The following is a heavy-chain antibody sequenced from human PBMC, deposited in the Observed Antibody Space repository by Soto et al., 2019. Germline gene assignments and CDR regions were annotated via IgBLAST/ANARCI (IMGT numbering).Heavy chain of an antibody. J-gene: IGHJ6*04. CDR3: TTGGFIAAVAPPPSYYYGRDF. V-gene: IGHV3-15*07. CDR1: GFTFSNAW. CDR2: IKSKTDGGTT. D-gene: IGHD6-13*01. Sequence: GGSLRLSCAASGFTFSNAWMNWVRQAPGKGLEWVGRIKSKTDGGTTDYAAPVKGRFTISRDDSKNTLYLQMNSLKTEDKAVYYFTTGGFIAAVAPPPSYYYGRDFWGKGTTVTVSS.